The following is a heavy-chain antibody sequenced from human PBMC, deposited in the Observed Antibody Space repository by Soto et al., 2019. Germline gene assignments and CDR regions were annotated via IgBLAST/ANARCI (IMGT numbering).Heavy chain of an antibody. J-gene: IGHJ6*02. D-gene: IGHD5-18*01. CDR3: ARGGDSYGYGEYYYYGMDV. CDR2: INSGGNT. Sequence: GSLRLSCAACGLGVSNKDMSWVRQAPEKGQEWVSAINSGGNTYYADSVKGRFTFSRDNSKNTVYLQMNSVGAEDTAVYYCARGGDSYGYGEYYYYGMDVWGQGTTVTVSS. V-gene: IGHV3-66*01. CDR1: GLGVSNKD.